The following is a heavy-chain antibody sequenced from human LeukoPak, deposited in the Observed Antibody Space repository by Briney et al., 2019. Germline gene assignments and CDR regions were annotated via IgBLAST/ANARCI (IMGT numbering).Heavy chain of an antibody. J-gene: IGHJ4*02. Sequence: SETLSLTCTVSGGSISSVGYYWSWIRQHPGKGLEWIGYIYHSGSTYYNPSIKGRVTMSVDTSKNQFSLRVNSVTVADTAVYYCARGTTDGYSYGRFDSWGQGTLVTVSS. CDR1: GGSISSVGYY. CDR2: IYHSGST. V-gene: IGHV4-31*03. CDR3: ARGTTDGYSYGRFDS. D-gene: IGHD5-12*01.